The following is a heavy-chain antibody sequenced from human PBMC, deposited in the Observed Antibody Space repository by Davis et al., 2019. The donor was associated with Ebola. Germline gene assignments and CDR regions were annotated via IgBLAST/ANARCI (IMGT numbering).Heavy chain of an antibody. Sequence: SETLSLTCTVSGGSISSHNYYWGWIRQPPGKGLEWIGSIYYRGTTYYTPSLKSRVTISVDTSKNQFSLKLNSVSAADTAVYYCARSSYYDSSGPWSWGQGTLVTVSS. J-gene: IGHJ4*02. V-gene: IGHV4-39*01. CDR2: IYYRGTT. D-gene: IGHD3-22*01. CDR3: ARSSYYDSSGPWS. CDR1: GGSISSHNYY.